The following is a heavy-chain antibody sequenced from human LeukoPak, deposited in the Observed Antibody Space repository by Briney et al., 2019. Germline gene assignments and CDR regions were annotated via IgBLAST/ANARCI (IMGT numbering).Heavy chain of an antibody. J-gene: IGHJ3*02. V-gene: IGHV4-39*07. Sequence: SETLCLTCTVSGGSISSSSYYWGWIRQPPGKGLEWIGSIYYSGSTYYNPSLKSRVTISVDTSKNQFSLKLSSVTAADTAVYYCAREADAFDIWGQGTMVTVSS. CDR2: IYYSGST. CDR1: GGSISSSSYY. CDR3: AREADAFDI.